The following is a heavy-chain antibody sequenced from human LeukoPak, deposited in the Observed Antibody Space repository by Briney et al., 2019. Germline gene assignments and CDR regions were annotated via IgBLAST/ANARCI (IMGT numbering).Heavy chain of an antibody. V-gene: IGHV3-23*01. D-gene: IGHD5-12*01. J-gene: IGHJ4*02. CDR2: VSGSGGST. CDR1: GFTFSSYA. Sequence: PGGSLRLSCAASGFTFSSYAMSWVRQAPGKGLEWVSGVSGSGGSTYYADSVEGRFTISRDNSKNTLYLQMNSLRAEDTAVYYCAKDLDIVATITGNWGQGTLVTASS. CDR3: AKDLDIVATITGN.